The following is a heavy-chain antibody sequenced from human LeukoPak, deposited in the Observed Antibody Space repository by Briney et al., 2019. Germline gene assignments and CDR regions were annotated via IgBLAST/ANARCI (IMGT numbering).Heavy chain of an antibody. CDR2: IYYSGST. J-gene: IGHJ6*03. CDR3: ASCVDTAMVTDYYYYYYMDV. CDR1: GGSISSSSYY. D-gene: IGHD5-18*01. Sequence: SETPSLTCTVSGGSISSSSYYWGWIRQPPGKGLEWIGSIYYSGSTYYNPSLKSRVTISVDTSKNQFSLKLSSVTAADTAVYYCASCVDTAMVTDYYYYYYMDVWGKGTTVTVSS. V-gene: IGHV4-39*07.